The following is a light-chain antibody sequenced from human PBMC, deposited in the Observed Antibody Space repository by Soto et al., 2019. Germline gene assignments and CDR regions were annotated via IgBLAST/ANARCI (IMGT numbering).Light chain of an antibody. V-gene: IGKV4-1*01. CDR3: QQYESTPPT. CDR1: QSVLSSSNNKNY. J-gene: IGKJ2*01. Sequence: DIVMTQPPDSLAVSLGERATIHCKSSQSVLSSSNNKNYLDWYQQRPGQPPKLLIYWASTRASGVPDRFSGSGSGTDFTITITSLQAEDVAVYYCQQYESTPPTFGQGTKLEIK. CDR2: WAS.